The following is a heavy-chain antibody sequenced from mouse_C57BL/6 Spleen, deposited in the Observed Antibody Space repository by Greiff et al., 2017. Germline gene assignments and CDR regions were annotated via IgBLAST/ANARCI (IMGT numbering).Heavy chain of an antibody. CDR3: ARRGLPLYAMDY. CDR2: IRNKANGYTT. J-gene: IGHJ4*01. Sequence: EVQVVESGGGLVQPGGSLSLSCAASGFTFTDYYMSWVRQPPGKALEWLGFIRNKANGYTTEYSASVKGRFTISRDNSQSILYLQMNALRAEDSATYYCARRGLPLYAMDYWGQGTSVTVSS. V-gene: IGHV7-3*01. CDR1: GFTFTDYY. D-gene: IGHD2-10*01.